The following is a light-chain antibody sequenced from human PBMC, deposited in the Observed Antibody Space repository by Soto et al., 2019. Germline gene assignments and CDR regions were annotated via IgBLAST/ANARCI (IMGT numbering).Light chain of an antibody. CDR2: DVT. Sequence: QSALTQPRSVSGSPGQSVTISCTGTTSDVGGYRYVSWYQQHPGKAPKLMIYDVTKRPSGVPYRFSGSKSGNTASLTISGLQAEDEADYYCCSYAGSSWIFGGGTKVTVL. CDR1: TSDVGGYRY. J-gene: IGLJ2*01. V-gene: IGLV2-11*01. CDR3: CSYAGSSWI.